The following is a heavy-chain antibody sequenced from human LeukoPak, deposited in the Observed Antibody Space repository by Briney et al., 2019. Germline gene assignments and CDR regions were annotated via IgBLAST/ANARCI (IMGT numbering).Heavy chain of an antibody. D-gene: IGHD5-12*01. CDR1: GYTFTSYV. V-gene: IGHV1-18*01. Sequence: ASVKVSCKASGYTFTSYVISWVRQAPGQGLEWMGWISAYNGNTNYAQKLQGRVTMTTDTSSSTAYMELRSLRSDDTAVYYCARAYSGYDFVDYWGQGTLVTVSS. CDR2: ISAYNGNT. J-gene: IGHJ4*02. CDR3: ARAYSGYDFVDY.